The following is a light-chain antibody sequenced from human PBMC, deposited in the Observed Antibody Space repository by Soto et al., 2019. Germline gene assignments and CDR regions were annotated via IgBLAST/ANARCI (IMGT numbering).Light chain of an antibody. Sequence: AIRMTQSPSSLSASTGDRVTITCRASQGISSYLAWYQQKPGKAPKLLIYAASTLQSGVPSRFSGSGSGTDFTLTFSCLQSEDFATYYCQQYYNYPRTCGQGTKVEIK. V-gene: IGKV1-8*01. CDR3: QQYYNYPRT. CDR2: AAS. CDR1: QGISSY. J-gene: IGKJ1*01.